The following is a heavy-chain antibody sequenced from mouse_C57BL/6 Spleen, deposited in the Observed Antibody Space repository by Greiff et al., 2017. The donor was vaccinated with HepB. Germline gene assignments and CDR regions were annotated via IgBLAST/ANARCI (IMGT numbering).Heavy chain of an antibody. J-gene: IGHJ1*03. CDR2: IYPGDGDT. Sequence: QVHVKQSGPELVKPGASVKISCKASGYAFSSSWMNWVKQRPGKGLEWIGRIYPGDGDTNYNGKFKGKATLTADKSSSTAYMQLSSLTSEDSAVYFCARSGGSSYPYWYFDVWGTGTTVTVSS. CDR3: ARSGGSSYPYWYFDV. D-gene: IGHD1-1*01. CDR1: GYAFSSSW. V-gene: IGHV1-82*01.